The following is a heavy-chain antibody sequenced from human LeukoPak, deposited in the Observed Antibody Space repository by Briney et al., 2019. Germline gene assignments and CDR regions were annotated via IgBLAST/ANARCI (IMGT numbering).Heavy chain of an antibody. CDR3: VRDAVADY. J-gene: IGHJ4*02. Sequence: ASVNVSCKASGYTFTSYGISWVRQAPGRGLEWMGWMIAYNGNTNYAQKLQGRVTMNPDTSTRTAYMELRSLRSDDTAVYYCVRDAVADYWGQGTLVTVSS. D-gene: IGHD6-19*01. V-gene: IGHV1-18*04. CDR1: GYTFTSYG. CDR2: MIAYNGNT.